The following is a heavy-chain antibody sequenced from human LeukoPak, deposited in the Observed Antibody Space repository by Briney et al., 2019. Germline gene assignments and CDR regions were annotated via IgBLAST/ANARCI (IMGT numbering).Heavy chain of an antibody. CDR3: AREVVTAIPKNNWFDP. D-gene: IGHD2-21*02. Sequence: GGSLRLSCAASGFTFSSYAMHWVRQAPGKGLEWGAVISYDGSNKYYADSVKGRFTISRDNSKNTLYLQMNSLRAEDTAVYYCAREVVTAIPKNNWFDPWGQGTLVTVSS. CDR1: GFTFSSYA. CDR2: ISYDGSNK. J-gene: IGHJ5*02. V-gene: IGHV3-30*07.